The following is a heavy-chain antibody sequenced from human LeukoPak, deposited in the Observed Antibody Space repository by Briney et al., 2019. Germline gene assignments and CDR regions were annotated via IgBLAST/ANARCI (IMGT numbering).Heavy chain of an antibody. J-gene: IGHJ4*02. CDR2: INHSGST. CDR1: GGSFSGYY. CDR3: ARRDDSSGYYTDY. V-gene: IGHV4-34*01. D-gene: IGHD3-22*01. Sequence: SETLSLTCAVYGGSFSGYYWSWIRQPPGKGLEWIGEINHSGSTNYNPSLKSRVTISVDTSKNQFSLRLSSVTAADTAVYYCARRDDSSGYYTDYWGQGTLVTVSS.